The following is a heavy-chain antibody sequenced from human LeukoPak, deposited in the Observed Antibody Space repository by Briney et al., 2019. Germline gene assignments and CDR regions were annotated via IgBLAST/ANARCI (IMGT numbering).Heavy chain of an antibody. CDR3: AGVGYSGSYYVHFDY. D-gene: IGHD1-26*01. CDR1: GYSFTTYW. Sequence: GESLKISCKGSGYSFTTYWIGWVRQMPGKGLEWMGIIYPGDSDARYSPSFQGQVTISADKSISTAYLQWSSLKASDTAMYYCAGVGYSGSYYVHFDYWGQGTLVTVS. CDR2: IYPGDSDA. J-gene: IGHJ4*02. V-gene: IGHV5-51*01.